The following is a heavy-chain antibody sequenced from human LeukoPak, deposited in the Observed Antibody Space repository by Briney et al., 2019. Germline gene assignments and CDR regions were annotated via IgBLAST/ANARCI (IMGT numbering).Heavy chain of an antibody. D-gene: IGHD1/OR15-1a*01. CDR1: GGSFSGYY. J-gene: IGHJ5*02. V-gene: IGHV4-34*01. Sequence: KPSETLSLTCAVYGGSFSGYYWSWIRQPPGKGLEWIGEINHSGSTNYNPSLKSRVTMSVDTSKNQFSLKLSSVTAADTAVYYCAREQTFHRPGLPFDPWGQGTLVTVSS. CDR3: AREQTFHRPGLPFDP. CDR2: INHSGST.